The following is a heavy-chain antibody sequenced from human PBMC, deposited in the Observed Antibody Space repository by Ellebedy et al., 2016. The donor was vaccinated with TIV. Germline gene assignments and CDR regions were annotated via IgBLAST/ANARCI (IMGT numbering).Heavy chain of an antibody. Sequence: MPSETLSLTCIVSGGSISGYRWSWIRQPPGKGLEWIGDIYYTGSTNYNPFLKSRVTISVDTSKNQFSLKLSSVTAADTAVYYCARDRDSRSYYDYWGQGTLVTVSS. V-gene: IGHV4-59*01. J-gene: IGHJ4*02. D-gene: IGHD6-6*01. CDR2: IYYTGST. CDR3: ARDRDSRSYYDY. CDR1: GGSISGYR.